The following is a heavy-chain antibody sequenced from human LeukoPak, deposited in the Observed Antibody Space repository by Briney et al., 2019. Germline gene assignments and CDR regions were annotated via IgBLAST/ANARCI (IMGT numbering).Heavy chain of an antibody. CDR3: ARAAWGYYGSGSPLPNWFDP. CDR2: IYHSGST. Sequence: SQTLSLTCAVSGGSISSGGYSWSWIRQPPGKGLGWIGYIYHSGSTYYSPSLKSRVTISVDRSKNQFSLKLSSVTAADTAVYYCARAAWGYYGSGSPLPNWFDPWGQGTLVTVSP. CDR1: GGSISSGGYS. D-gene: IGHD3-10*01. V-gene: IGHV4-30-2*01. J-gene: IGHJ5*02.